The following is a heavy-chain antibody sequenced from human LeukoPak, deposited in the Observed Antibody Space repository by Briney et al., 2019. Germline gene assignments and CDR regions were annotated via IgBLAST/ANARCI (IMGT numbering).Heavy chain of an antibody. CDR1: GFTFDDYA. V-gene: IGHV3-9*01. D-gene: IGHD5-12*01. J-gene: IGHJ6*02. CDR3: ARDRESGRGYNGMDV. CDR2: ISWNSGSI. Sequence: PGGSLRLSCAASGFTFDDYAMHWVRQAPGKGLEWVSGISWNSGSIGYADSVKGRFTISRDNAKNSLYLQMNSLRAEDTALYYCARDRESGRGYNGMDVWGQGTTVTVSS.